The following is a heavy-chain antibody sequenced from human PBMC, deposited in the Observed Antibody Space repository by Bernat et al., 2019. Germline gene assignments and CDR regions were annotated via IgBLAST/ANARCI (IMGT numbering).Heavy chain of an antibody. D-gene: IGHD3-22*01. Sequence: EVQLVQSGAEMKKPGESLKISCKGSGYSFTSYWIAWVRQMPGKGLEWMGIIYPGVSDTKYSPPFQGQVTISADKSITTAYLQWSSLKASDTAMYYCARLSDYDTRGSDFDYWGQGTLVTVSS. CDR2: IYPGVSDT. V-gene: IGHV5-51*01. J-gene: IGHJ4*02. CDR3: ARLSDYDTRGSDFDY. CDR1: GYSFTSYW.